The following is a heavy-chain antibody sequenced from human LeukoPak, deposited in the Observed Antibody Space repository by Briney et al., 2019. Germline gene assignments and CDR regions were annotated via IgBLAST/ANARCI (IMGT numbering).Heavy chain of an antibody. CDR2: INPNSGGT. CDR1: GYTFTDYY. D-gene: IGHD2-15*01. Sequence: ASVKVSCKASGYTFTDYYMHWVRQAPGQGLEWMGWINPNSGGTNYAQKFQGRVTLTRDTSISTAYMELSRLRSDDTAVYYCARDNPPYCNGGSCYSYWGQGTLVTISS. J-gene: IGHJ4*02. V-gene: IGHV1-2*02. CDR3: ARDNPPYCNGGSCYSY.